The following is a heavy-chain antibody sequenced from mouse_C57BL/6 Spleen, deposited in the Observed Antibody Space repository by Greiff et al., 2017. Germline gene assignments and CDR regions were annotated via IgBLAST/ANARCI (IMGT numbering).Heavy chain of an antibody. Sequence: VQLKESEGGLVQPGSSMKLSCTASGFTFSDYYMAWVRQVPEKGLEWVANINYDGSSTYYLDSLKSRFTISRDNAKNILYLQMSSLKSEDTATYYCARVNYYGSSYNCFDYWGQGTTLTVSS. CDR2: INYDGSST. V-gene: IGHV5-16*01. CDR1: GFTFSDYY. D-gene: IGHD1-1*01. J-gene: IGHJ2*01. CDR3: ARVNYYGSSYNCFDY.